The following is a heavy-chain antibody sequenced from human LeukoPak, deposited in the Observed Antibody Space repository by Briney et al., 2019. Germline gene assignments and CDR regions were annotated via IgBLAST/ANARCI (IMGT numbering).Heavy chain of an antibody. V-gene: IGHV4-30-4*08. CDR2: IYYSGST. D-gene: IGHD3-9*01. J-gene: IGHJ4*02. Sequence: NPSETLSLTCTVSGGSISSGDYYWSWIRQPPGKGLEWIGYIYYSGSTYYNPSLKSRVTISVDTSKNQFSLKLSSVTAADTAVYYCARSTRGHFDWSLMDYWGRGTLVTVSS. CDR3: ARSTRGHFDWSLMDY. CDR1: GGSISSGDYY.